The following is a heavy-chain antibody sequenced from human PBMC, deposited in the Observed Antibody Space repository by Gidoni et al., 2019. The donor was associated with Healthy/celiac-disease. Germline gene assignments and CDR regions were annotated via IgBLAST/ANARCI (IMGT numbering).Heavy chain of an antibody. CDR1: GFTFSSYA. CDR3: ARDTGWLQIDY. D-gene: IGHD5-12*01. Sequence: QVQLVASGGGVVQPGRSLRLSCAASGFTFSSYAMHWVRQAPGKGLEWLAVISYDGSNKYYADSVKGRFTISRDNSKNTLYLQMNSLRAEDTAVYYCARDTGWLQIDYWGQGTLVTVSS. J-gene: IGHJ4*02. CDR2: ISYDGSNK. V-gene: IGHV3-30-3*01.